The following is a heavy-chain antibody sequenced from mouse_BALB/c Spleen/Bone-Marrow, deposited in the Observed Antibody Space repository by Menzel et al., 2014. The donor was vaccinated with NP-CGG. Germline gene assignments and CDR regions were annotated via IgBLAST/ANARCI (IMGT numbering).Heavy chain of an antibody. Sequence: VKLVESGPGLVAPSQSLSIPCTVSGFSLTSYGVHWVRQPPGKGLEWLGVIWAGGSTNYNSALMSRLSISKDNSKSRVFLKMNSLQTDDTAMYYCAKEATMITWFAYWGQGTLVTVSA. CDR1: GFSLTSYG. CDR3: AKEATMITWFAY. J-gene: IGHJ3*01. CDR2: IWAGGST. V-gene: IGHV2-9*02. D-gene: IGHD2-4*01.